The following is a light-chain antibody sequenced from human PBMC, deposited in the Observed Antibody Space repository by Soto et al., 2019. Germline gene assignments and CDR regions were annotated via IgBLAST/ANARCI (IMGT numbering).Light chain of an antibody. CDR2: DAS. V-gene: IGKV1-13*02. J-gene: IGKJ4*01. CDR3: QQFNSYPLT. CDR1: QGISSA. Sequence: AIQLTQSPSSLSASVGDRVTITCRVSQGISSALAWYQQKPGKAPKLLIYDASSLESGVPSRFSGSGSGTDFTLTISSLQPEDFATYYCQQFNSYPLTFGGGTKVDNK.